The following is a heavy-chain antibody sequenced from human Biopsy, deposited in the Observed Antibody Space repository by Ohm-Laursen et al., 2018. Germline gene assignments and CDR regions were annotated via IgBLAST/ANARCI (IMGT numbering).Heavy chain of an antibody. Sequence: SETLSLTCAVSGGSFSGTYWSWIRQTPGKGLEWIGEINHSGSTKYNPSFESRVTTSVDTSKNQFSLNLFSVTAADAARYFCARGEYFAYWSGARKLNYFDYRGQGTLVIVSS. CDR2: INHSGST. CDR1: GGSFSGTY. J-gene: IGHJ4*02. CDR3: ARGEYFAYWSGARKLNYFDY. D-gene: IGHD3-3*01. V-gene: IGHV4-34*01.